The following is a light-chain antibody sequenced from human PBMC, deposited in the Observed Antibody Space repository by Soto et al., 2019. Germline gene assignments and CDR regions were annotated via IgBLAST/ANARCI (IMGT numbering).Light chain of an antibody. CDR3: SAWDASLNGYV. CDR1: SSNIGSKT. Sequence: QSVLTQPPSASGTPGQRVTISCSGSSSNIGSKTVNWYQQLPGTAPKLLIYSNYQRPSGVPDRFSGSKSGTSASLAISGLQSEDEADYYCSAWDASLNGYVLGTGTQVTVL. V-gene: IGLV1-44*01. J-gene: IGLJ1*01. CDR2: SNY.